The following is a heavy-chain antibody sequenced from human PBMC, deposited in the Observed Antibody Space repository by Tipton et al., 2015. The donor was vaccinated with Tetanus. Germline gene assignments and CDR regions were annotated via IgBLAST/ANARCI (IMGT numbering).Heavy chain of an antibody. CDR2: INHSGTA. D-gene: IGHD2-15*01. V-gene: IGHV4-34*01. J-gene: IGHJ3*02. Sequence: TLSLTCAVSGGSFTDFYWSWIRQVPGQGLVWIGEINHSGTANKNPSLKSRVTMSVDTSNRQFSLKLSSVTAADTAVYYCARHGHPSAVVARDASDIWGHGTMVNVSS. CDR1: GGSFTDFY. CDR3: ARHGHPSAVVARDASDI.